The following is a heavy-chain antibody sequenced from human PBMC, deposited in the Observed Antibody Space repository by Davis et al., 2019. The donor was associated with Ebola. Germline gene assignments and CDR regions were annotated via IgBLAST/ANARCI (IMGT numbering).Heavy chain of an antibody. J-gene: IGHJ4*02. CDR2: IYHSGST. Sequence: MPSETLSLTCAVSGGSISSSNWWSWVRQPPGKGLEWIGEIYHSGSTNYNPSLKSRVTISVDKSKNQFSLKLSSVTAADTAVYYCARGGLWFGEPSLYYFDYWGQGTLVTVSS. V-gene: IGHV4-4*02. CDR3: ARGGLWFGEPSLYYFDY. CDR1: GGSISSSNW. D-gene: IGHD3-10*01.